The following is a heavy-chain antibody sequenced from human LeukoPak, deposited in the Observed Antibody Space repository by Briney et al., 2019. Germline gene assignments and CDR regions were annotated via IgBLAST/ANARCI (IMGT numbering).Heavy chain of an antibody. J-gene: IGHJ5*02. D-gene: IGHD3-22*01. Sequence: PSETLSLTCTVSGGSISSYYWSWIRQPPGKGLEWIGYIYYSGSTNYNPSLKSRVTISVDTSKNQFSLKLSSVTAADTAVYYCARHPLYDSSGYYPTWGQGTLVTVSS. CDR1: GGSISSYY. CDR3: ARHPLYDSSGYYPT. CDR2: IYYSGST. V-gene: IGHV4-59*08.